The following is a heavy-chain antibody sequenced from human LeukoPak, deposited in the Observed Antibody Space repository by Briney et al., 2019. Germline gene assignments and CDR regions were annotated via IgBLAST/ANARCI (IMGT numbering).Heavy chain of an antibody. CDR3: ARVDIAARAFDY. CDR2: IIPIFGTA. J-gene: IGHJ4*02. Sequence: EASVKVSCKASRGTFSSYAISWVRQAPGQGLEWMGGIIPIFGTANYAQKFQGRVTITTDESTSTAHMELSSLRSEDTAVYYCARVDIAARAFDYWGQGTLVTVSS. D-gene: IGHD6-13*01. V-gene: IGHV1-69*05. CDR1: RGTFSSYA.